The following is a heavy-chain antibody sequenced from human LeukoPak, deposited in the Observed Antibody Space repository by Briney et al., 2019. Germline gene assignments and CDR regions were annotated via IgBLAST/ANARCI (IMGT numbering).Heavy chain of an antibody. CDR3: ARDRHTVVVTAPKGAFDI. D-gene: IGHD2-21*02. CDR1: GGTFSSYA. J-gene: IGHJ3*02. CDR2: IIPIFGTA. V-gene: IGHV1-69*05. Sequence: SSVKVSCKASGGTFSSYAISWVRQAPGQGLEWMGRIIPIFGTANYAQKFQGRVTITTDESTSTAYMELSSLRSEDTAVYYCARDRHTVVVTAPKGAFDIWGQGTMVTVSS.